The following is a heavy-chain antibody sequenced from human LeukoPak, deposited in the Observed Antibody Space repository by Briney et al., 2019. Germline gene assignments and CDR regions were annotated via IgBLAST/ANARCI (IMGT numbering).Heavy chain of an antibody. J-gene: IGHJ3*02. V-gene: IGHV3-33*03. D-gene: IGHD3-3*01. CDR1: GFVFDTYG. CDR2: IWYDGSKK. Sequence: GGSLRLSCAASGFVFDTYGMHWVRQAPGKGLEWVAVIWYDGSKKYYADSVKGRFTISRDNSKNTLYLQMNSLRAEDTAVYYCAKVMEWLLIYDAFDIWGQGTMVTVSS. CDR3: AKVMEWLLIYDAFDI.